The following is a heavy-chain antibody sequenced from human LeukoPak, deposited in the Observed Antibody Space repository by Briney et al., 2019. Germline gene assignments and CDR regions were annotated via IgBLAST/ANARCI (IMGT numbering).Heavy chain of an antibody. Sequence: GGSLRLSCAASGFTFSSYAMSWVRQAPGKGLEWVSAISGSGGSTCYADSVKGRFTISRDNSKNALYLQMNSLRAEDTAVYYCAKTDSSGWYGRIFDIWGQGTMVTVYS. J-gene: IGHJ3*02. V-gene: IGHV3-23*01. CDR2: ISGSGGST. CDR3: AKTDSSGWYGRIFDI. CDR1: GFTFSSYA. D-gene: IGHD6-19*01.